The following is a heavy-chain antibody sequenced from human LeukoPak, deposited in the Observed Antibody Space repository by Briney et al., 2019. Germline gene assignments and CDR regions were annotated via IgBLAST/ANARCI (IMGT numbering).Heavy chain of an antibody. V-gene: IGHV1-8*03. CDR1: GYTFTSYD. J-gene: IGHJ6*03. CDR2: MNPNSGNT. CDR3: AKVRGIAAAGPYYYYYMDV. D-gene: IGHD6-13*01. Sequence: ASVKVSCKASGYTFTSYDINWVRQATGQGLEWMGWMNPNSGNTGYAQKFQGRVTITRNTSISTAYMELSRLRSDDTAVYYCAKVRGIAAAGPYYYYYMDVWGKGTTVTVSS.